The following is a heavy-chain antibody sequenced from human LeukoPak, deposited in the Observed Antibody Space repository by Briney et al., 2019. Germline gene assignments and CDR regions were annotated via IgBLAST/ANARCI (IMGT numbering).Heavy chain of an antibody. V-gene: IGHV4-39*07. CDR3: ARYDYGEYWFDP. CDR2: IYYSGST. D-gene: IGHD4-17*01. CDR1: GDSISSSSYY. J-gene: IGHJ5*02. Sequence: SETLSLTCTVSGDSISSSSYYWGWIRQPPGKGLEWIGSIYYSGSTYYNPSLKSRVTMSVDTSKNQFSLKLSSVTAADTAVYYCARYDYGEYWFDPWGQGTLVTVSS.